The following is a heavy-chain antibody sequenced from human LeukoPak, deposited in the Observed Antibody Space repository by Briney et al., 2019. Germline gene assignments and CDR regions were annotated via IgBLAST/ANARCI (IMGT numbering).Heavy chain of an antibody. CDR3: ARHARYGSGSDY. J-gene: IGHJ4*02. CDR1: GFTFSNYW. Sequence: VGSLRLSCAASGFTFSNYWMHWVGQAPGKGLVWVSRINSNESSTSYADSVKGRFTISRDNAKNTLYLQMNSLRAEDTAVSSCARHARYGSGSDYWGQGTMVTVSS. D-gene: IGHD3-10*01. CDR2: INSNESST. V-gene: IGHV3-74*01.